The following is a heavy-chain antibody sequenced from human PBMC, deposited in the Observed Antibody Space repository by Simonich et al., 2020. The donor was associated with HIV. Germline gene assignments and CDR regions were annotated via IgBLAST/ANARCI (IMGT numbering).Heavy chain of an antibody. CDR2: INQSEST. D-gene: IGHD2-2*01. CDR1: GGSFSGYY. V-gene: IGHV4-34*01. Sequence: QVQLQQWGAGLLKPSETLSLTCAVYGGSFSGYYWSWIRQPPGKGLVWIGEINQSESTNYNPSLKRRVTISVDTSKNQFSLKLSSVTAADTAVYYCARGFYQRMYYFDYWGQGTLVTVSS. CDR3: ARGFYQRMYYFDY. J-gene: IGHJ4*02.